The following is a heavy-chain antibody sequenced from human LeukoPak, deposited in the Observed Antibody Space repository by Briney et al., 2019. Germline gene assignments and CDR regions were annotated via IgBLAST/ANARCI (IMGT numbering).Heavy chain of an antibody. Sequence: GGSLRLSCAASGFTFSDYYMNWIRQAPGKGLDWVAYISGSGTSISYADSVKGRFTISRDNAKNSLYLQMNSLRAEHTAVYYCAASYSSGWSVGSADYWGQGTLVTVSS. CDR1: GFTFSDYY. V-gene: IGHV3-11*04. CDR3: AASYSSGWSVGSADY. CDR2: ISGSGTSI. D-gene: IGHD6-19*01. J-gene: IGHJ4*02.